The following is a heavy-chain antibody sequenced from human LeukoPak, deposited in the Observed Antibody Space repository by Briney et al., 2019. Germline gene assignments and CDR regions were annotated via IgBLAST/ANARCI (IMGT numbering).Heavy chain of an antibody. CDR1: GGSVSSGSYY. Sequence: SETLSLTCTVSGGSVSSGSYYWSWIRQPPGKGLEWIGYVDYSGSTSYNPSLKRRVTISVDTSKNQFSLKVSSVTAADTAVYFCARNYDRMDYWGQGTLVTVSS. CDR3: ARNYDRMDY. V-gene: IGHV4-61*01. D-gene: IGHD3-22*01. J-gene: IGHJ4*02. CDR2: VDYSGST.